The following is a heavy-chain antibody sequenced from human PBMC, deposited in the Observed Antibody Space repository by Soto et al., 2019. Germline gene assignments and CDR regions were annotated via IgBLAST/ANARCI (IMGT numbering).Heavy chain of an antibody. CDR3: ARDGGRHSGGIDY. D-gene: IGHD1-26*01. Sequence: QVQLVQSGAEVKKPGSSVKVSCKASGGTFSSYSINWVRQAPGQGLEWMGEISPIFGTANYEQKFQGRVTITADESTSTAYIELSSLRSEDTPVYYCARDGGRHSGGIDYWGQGTLVTVSS. CDR1: GGTFSSYS. J-gene: IGHJ4*02. CDR2: ISPIFGTA. V-gene: IGHV1-69*01.